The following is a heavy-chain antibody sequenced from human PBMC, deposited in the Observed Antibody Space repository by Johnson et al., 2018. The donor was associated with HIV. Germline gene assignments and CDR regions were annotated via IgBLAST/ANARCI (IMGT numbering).Heavy chain of an antibody. J-gene: IGHJ3*02. Sequence: QVQLVESGGGVVQPGGSLRLSCAASGFTFSSYGMHWVRQAPGKGLEWVAFIRYDGSNKYYADSVKGRFTISRDNAKNSLYLQMNSLRAEDTAVYYCARLRAEAQFDAFDIWGQGTMVTVSS. D-gene: IGHD2-8*01. CDR2: IRYDGSNK. CDR1: GFTFSSYG. V-gene: IGHV3-30*02. CDR3: ARLRAEAQFDAFDI.